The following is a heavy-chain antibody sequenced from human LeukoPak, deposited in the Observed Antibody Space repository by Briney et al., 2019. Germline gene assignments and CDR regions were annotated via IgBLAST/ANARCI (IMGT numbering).Heavy chain of an antibody. Sequence: GGSLRLSCAASGFFFSSYSMNWVRQAPGEGLEWVSSISSSSSYIYYADSVKGRFTISRDNAKNSLYLQMNSLRAEDTAVYYCARVDGYNLGWYFDYWGQGTLVTVSS. D-gene: IGHD5-24*01. V-gene: IGHV3-21*01. CDR1: GFFFSSYS. CDR3: ARVDGYNLGWYFDY. CDR2: ISSSSSYI. J-gene: IGHJ4*02.